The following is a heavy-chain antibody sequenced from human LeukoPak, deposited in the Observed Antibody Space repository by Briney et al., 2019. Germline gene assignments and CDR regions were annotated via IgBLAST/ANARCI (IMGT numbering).Heavy chain of an antibody. Sequence: ASVKVSCKASGYTFISYGISWVRQAPGQGLEWMGGIIPIFGTANYAQKFQGRVTITADESTSTAYMELSSLRSEDTAVYYCASSLKIRSELGELSLIAGYPDYWGQGTLVTVSS. CDR3: ASSLKIRSELGELSLIAGYPDY. CDR1: GYTFISYG. J-gene: IGHJ4*02. CDR2: IIPIFGTA. D-gene: IGHD3-16*02. V-gene: IGHV1-69*13.